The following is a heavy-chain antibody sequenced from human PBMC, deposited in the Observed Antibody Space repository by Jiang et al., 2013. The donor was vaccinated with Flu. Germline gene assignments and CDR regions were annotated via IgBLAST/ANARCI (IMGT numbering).Heavy chain of an antibody. D-gene: IGHD4-17*01. J-gene: IGHJ4*02. Sequence: SRDNSKNTLYLQMNSLRAEDTAVYYCARPHDYGDYLLDYWGQGTLVTVSS. CDR3: ARPHDYGDYLLDY. V-gene: IGHV3-30*01.